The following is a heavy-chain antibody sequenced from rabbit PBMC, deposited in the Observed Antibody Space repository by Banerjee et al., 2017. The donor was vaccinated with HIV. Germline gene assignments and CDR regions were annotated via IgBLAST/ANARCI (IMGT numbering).Heavy chain of an antibody. V-gene: IGHV1S45*01. D-gene: IGHD2-1*01. J-gene: IGHJ4*01. CDR1: GFDFSSSYY. CDR3: AREDYVGYGFFNL. CDR2: ISAGSSDRT. Sequence: QEQLVESGGGLVQPGGSLKLSCKASGFDFSSSYYMCWVRQAPGKGLEWIACISAGSSDRTYYASWAKGRFTISKTSSNTVTLQMTSLTAADTATYFCAREDYVGYGFFNLWGPGTLVTVS.